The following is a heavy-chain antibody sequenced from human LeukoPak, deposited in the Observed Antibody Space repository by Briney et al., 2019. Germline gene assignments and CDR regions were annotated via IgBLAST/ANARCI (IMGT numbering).Heavy chain of an antibody. D-gene: IGHD5-24*01. Sequence: GGSLRLSCAASGFTFDDYGMSWVRQAPGKGLEWVSGINWNGGSTGYADSVKGRFTISRDNSKNTLYLQMKSLRAEDTAVYYCAKDRRRYLETIDYWGQGTLVTVSS. CDR1: GFTFDDYG. V-gene: IGHV3-20*04. CDR3: AKDRRRYLETIDY. CDR2: INWNGGST. J-gene: IGHJ4*02.